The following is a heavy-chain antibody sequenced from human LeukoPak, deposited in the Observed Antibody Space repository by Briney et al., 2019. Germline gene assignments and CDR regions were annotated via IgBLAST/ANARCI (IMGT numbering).Heavy chain of an antibody. CDR3: ARGGWFGQLLY. CDR1: GGSISSGGYY. V-gene: IGHV4-31*03. J-gene: IGHJ4*02. Sequence: SETLSLTCTVSGGSISSGGYYWSWIRQHPGKGLEWIGYIYYSGSTYYNPSLKSRVTISVDTSKNQFSLKLSSVTAADTAVYYCARGGWFGQLLYWGQGTLVTVSS. D-gene: IGHD3-10*01. CDR2: IYYSGST.